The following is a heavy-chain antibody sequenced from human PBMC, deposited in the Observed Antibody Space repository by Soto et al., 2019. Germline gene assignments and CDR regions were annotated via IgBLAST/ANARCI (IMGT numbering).Heavy chain of an antibody. CDR2: SYWDVEK. D-gene: IGHD2-15*01. Sequence: QITLKESGPSLVKPTQTLTLTCTFSGFSLNIPGVNMGWIRQPPGKALEWLALSYWDVEKLYNPSLQSTLTANTDTSKNRVVLTTTNMDPVDTATYYCAHRVGKIVVDPTSINAFDVWGQGEMVTVSS. CDR3: AHRVGKIVVDPTSINAFDV. V-gene: IGHV2-5*02. J-gene: IGHJ3*01. CDR1: GFSLNIPGVN.